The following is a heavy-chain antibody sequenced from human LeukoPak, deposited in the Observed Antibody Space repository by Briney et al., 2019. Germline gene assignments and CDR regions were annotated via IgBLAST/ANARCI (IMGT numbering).Heavy chain of an antibody. J-gene: IGHJ6*03. CDR3: AKVGSGNYYGSGSYSPPYYMDV. Sequence: GGSLRLPCAASGFTFSSYGMHWVRQAPGKGLEWVAFIRYDGSNKYYADSVKGRFTISRDSSKNTLYLQMNSLRAEDTAVYYCAKVGSGNYYGSGSYSPPYYMDVWGKGTTVTISS. D-gene: IGHD3-10*01. CDR1: GFTFSSYG. CDR2: IRYDGSNK. V-gene: IGHV3-30*02.